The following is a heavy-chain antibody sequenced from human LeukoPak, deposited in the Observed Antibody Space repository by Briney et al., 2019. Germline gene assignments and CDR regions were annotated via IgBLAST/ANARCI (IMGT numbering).Heavy chain of an antibody. Sequence: SSVKVSRKASGCTFSSYAISWMRQAPGQGLEWMGGIIPIFGTANYAQKFQGRVTITADESTSTAYMELSSLRSEDTAVYYCARDRRGDNKNWFDPWGQGTLVTVSS. CDR3: ARDRRGDNKNWFDP. D-gene: IGHD2/OR15-2a*01. CDR2: IIPIFGTA. J-gene: IGHJ5*02. CDR1: GCTFSSYA. V-gene: IGHV1-69*01.